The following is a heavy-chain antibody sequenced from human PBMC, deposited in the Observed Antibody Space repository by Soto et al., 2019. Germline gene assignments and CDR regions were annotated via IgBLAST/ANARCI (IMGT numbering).Heavy chain of an antibody. D-gene: IGHD1-26*01. J-gene: IGHJ3*02. Sequence: QVQLVQSGAEVKKPGSSVKVSCKASVGTFSSYAISWVRQAPGQGLEWMGGIIPIFGTANYAQNFQSRVKITADESTGKAYIEMRSLGSEVLCEYYCARFALIVGATAYAFDILGQGTMVTVSS. CDR1: VGTFSSYA. CDR3: ARFALIVGATAYAFDI. V-gene: IGHV1-69*01. CDR2: IIPIFGTA.